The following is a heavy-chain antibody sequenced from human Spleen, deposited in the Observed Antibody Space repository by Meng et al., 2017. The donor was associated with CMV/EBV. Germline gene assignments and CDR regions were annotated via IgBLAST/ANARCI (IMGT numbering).Heavy chain of an antibody. J-gene: IGHJ5*02. D-gene: IGHD3-3*01. CDR3: ARGTTIFGVVNSFDP. CDR2: INVGNDDT. V-gene: IGHV1-3*01. Sequence: QVQLVQSGAEVRKPGASVKVSCKASAYTFITYPMLWVRQAPGQGLEWMGWINVGNDDTKYSQRFQDRVTISRDTSASTAYMELSSLRSEDTAVYYCARGTTIFGVVNSFDPWGQGTLVTVSS. CDR1: AYTFITYP.